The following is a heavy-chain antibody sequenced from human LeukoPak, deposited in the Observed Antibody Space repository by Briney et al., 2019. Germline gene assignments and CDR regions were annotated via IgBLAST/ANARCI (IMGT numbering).Heavy chain of an antibody. CDR2: INTNTGNP. Sequence: GASVKVSCKASGYTFTSYAMNWVRQASGQGLEWMGWINTNTGNPTYAQGFTGRFVFSLDTSVSTAYLQISSLKAEDTAVYYCARGTSTDVDTAMVGYYYYMDVWGKGTTVTVSS. D-gene: IGHD5-18*01. J-gene: IGHJ6*03. V-gene: IGHV7-4-1*02. CDR3: ARGTSTDVDTAMVGYYYYMDV. CDR1: GYTFTSYA.